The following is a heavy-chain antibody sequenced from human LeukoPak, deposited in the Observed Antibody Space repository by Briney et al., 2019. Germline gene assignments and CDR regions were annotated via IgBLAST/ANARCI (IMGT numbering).Heavy chain of an antibody. CDR1: GFTFSNYA. D-gene: IGHD3-9*01. Sequence: GGSLRLSCAASGFTFSNYAMHWVRQAPGKGVEWVSGISSSGGTTYYADSVKGRFTISRDNSKNTLYLQMNSLRAEDTAVYYCARTQTHYDILTGYSMDVWGQGTTVTVSS. CDR3: ARTQTHYDILTGYSMDV. CDR2: ISSSGGTT. V-gene: IGHV3-23*01. J-gene: IGHJ6*02.